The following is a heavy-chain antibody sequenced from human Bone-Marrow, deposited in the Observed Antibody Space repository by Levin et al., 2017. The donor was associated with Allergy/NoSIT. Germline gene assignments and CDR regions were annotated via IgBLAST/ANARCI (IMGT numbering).Heavy chain of an antibody. CDR1: GFTFISYG. J-gene: IGHJ4*02. Sequence: GGSLRLSCEASGFTFISYGMHWVRQAPGKGLEWVAVISFDGYNKKYADSVKGRFTISRDNSKTTLYLQMNSLRPDDTAVYYCAKDLYYDFWSGYYMPDYWGQGTLVTVSS. CDR2: ISFDGYNK. V-gene: IGHV3-30*18. CDR3: AKDLYYDFWSGYYMPDY. D-gene: IGHD3-3*01.